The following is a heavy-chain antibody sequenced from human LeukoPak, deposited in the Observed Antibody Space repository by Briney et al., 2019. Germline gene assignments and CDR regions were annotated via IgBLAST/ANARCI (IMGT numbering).Heavy chain of an antibody. CDR1: GFTFSNYE. V-gene: IGHV3-21*01. Sequence: GGSLRLSCAASGFTFSNYEMNWVRQAPGKGLEWVSSISTSSSYIYYADSVKGRFTISRHNAKNSLYLQMNSLRAEDTAVYYCARGRQNSGSYSDAFDIWGQGTMVTVSS. CDR3: ARGRQNSGSYSDAFDI. CDR2: ISTSSSYI. D-gene: IGHD1-26*01. J-gene: IGHJ3*02.